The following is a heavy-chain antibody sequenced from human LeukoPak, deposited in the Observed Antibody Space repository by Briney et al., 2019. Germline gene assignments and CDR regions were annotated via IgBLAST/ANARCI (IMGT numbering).Heavy chain of an antibody. V-gene: IGHV3-30*02. J-gene: IGHJ4*02. Sequence: PGGSLRLSCAASGFSFRSYGMHWVRQAPGKGLEWVAFIRYDGSDKDYGDPVKGRFTISRDNSKSTLYLQMNILRDEDTAVYYCARDPSYSENLDYWGQGTLVTVSS. CDR3: ARDPSYSENLDY. CDR1: GFSFRSYG. D-gene: IGHD1-26*01. CDR2: IRYDGSDK.